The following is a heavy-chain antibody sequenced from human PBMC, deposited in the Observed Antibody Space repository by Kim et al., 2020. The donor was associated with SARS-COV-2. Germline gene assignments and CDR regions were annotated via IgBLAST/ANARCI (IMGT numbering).Heavy chain of an antibody. CDR2: INPNSGGT. D-gene: IGHD4-4*01. Sequence: ASVKVSCKASGYTFTGYYMHWVRQAPGQGLEWMGWINPNSGGTNYAQKFQGRVTMTRDTSISTAYMELSRLRSDDTAVYYCARVPPTVTTTENWFDPWGQGTLVTVSS. V-gene: IGHV1-2*02. CDR1: GYTFTGYY. CDR3: ARVPPTVTTTENWFDP. J-gene: IGHJ5*02.